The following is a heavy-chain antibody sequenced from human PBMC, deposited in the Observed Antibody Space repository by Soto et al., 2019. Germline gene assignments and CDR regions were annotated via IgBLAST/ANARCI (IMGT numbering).Heavy chain of an antibody. J-gene: IGHJ6*03. CDR3: ARAWRGFSSLRGDYYYYMDV. D-gene: IGHD3-10*01. CDR2: ISSSSSYI. Sequence: GGSLRLSCAASGFTFSSYSMNWVRQAPGKGLEWVSSISSSSSYIYYADSVKGRFTISRDNAKNSLYLQMNSLRAEDTAVYYCARAWRGFSSLRGDYYYYMDVWGRGTTVTVSS. CDR1: GFTFSSYS. V-gene: IGHV3-21*01.